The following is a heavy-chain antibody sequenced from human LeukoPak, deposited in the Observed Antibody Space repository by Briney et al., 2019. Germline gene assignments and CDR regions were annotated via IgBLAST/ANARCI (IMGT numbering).Heavy chain of an antibody. D-gene: IGHD2-15*01. CDR2: IYHSGST. V-gene: IGHV4-38-2*02. CDR3: ARLPFTRAPARWRSNAFDI. Sequence: PSETLSLTCTVSGYSISSGYFWGWIRQPPGKGLEWIGTIYHSGSTYYNASLESRVTISVDTSKNQFSLKLSSVTAADTAVYYCARLPFTRAPARWRSNAFDIWGQGTMVTVSS. J-gene: IGHJ3*02. CDR1: GYSISSGYF.